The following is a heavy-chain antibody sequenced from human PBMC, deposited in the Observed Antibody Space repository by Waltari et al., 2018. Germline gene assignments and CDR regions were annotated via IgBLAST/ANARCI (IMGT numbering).Heavy chain of an antibody. CDR1: GFTFRSHS. Sequence: EVQLVESGGGLVQPGGSLRLSCAASGFTFRSHSMNWVRQAPGKGLELVSSISSSSSYIYYADSVKGRFTISRDNAKNSLYLQMNSLRAEDTAVYYCARDLAVAGIGADYWGQGTLVTVSS. CDR2: ISSSSSYI. CDR3: ARDLAVAGIGADY. J-gene: IGHJ4*02. D-gene: IGHD6-19*01. V-gene: IGHV3-21*01.